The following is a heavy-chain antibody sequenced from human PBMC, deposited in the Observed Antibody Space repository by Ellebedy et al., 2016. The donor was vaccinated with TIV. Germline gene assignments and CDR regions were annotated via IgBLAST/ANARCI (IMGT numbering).Heavy chain of an antibody. CDR1: GFILNGYG. V-gene: IGHV3-21*01. Sequence: GGSLRLXXSASGFILNGYGMNWVRQAPGKGLEWVSSTSSSSSFIYYADSVKGRFTVSRDNAKNSLFLQMNSLRAKDTATYYCSRGSSGTIPLCDSWGQGTLVTVSS. CDR3: SRGSSGTIPLCDS. CDR2: TSSSSSFI. D-gene: IGHD3-10*01. J-gene: IGHJ4*02.